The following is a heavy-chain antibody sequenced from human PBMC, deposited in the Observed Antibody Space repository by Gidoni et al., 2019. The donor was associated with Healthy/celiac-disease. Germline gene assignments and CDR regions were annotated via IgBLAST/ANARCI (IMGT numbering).Heavy chain of an antibody. V-gene: IGHV3-49*03. J-gene: IGHJ4*02. CDR3: TRDGIAVAGLAFFFFDY. CDR2: IRSKAYGGTK. Sequence: EVQLVESGGGLVQPGRSLRLSCTASGFTFGDYAMSWFRQAPGKGLEWVGFIRSKAYGGTKEYAESVKGRFTISRDDSKSIAYLQMNSLKTEDTAVYYCTRDGIAVAGLAFFFFDYWGQGTLVTVSS. CDR1: GFTFGDYA. D-gene: IGHD6-19*01.